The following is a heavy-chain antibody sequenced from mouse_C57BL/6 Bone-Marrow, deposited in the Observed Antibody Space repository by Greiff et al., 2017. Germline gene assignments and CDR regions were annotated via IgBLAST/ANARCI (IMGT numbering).Heavy chain of an antibody. CDR2: IYPGGGYT. CDR3: AREGLLDY. CDR1: GYTFTNYW. V-gene: IGHV1-63*01. J-gene: IGHJ2*01. Sequence: QVTLKESGAELVRPGTSVKMSCKASGYTFTNYWIGWAKQRPGHGLEWIGDIYPGGGYTNYNEQFKGKATLTADKSSSTAYMQFSSLTSEDSAIYYCAREGLLDYWGQGTTRTVSS. D-gene: IGHD2-3*01.